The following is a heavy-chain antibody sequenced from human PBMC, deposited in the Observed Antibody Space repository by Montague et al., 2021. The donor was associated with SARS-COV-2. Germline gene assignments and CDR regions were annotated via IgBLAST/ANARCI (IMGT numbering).Heavy chain of an antibody. Sequence: SETLSLTCTVSGGSISSSSYYWGWIRQPPGKELEWIGSIYYSGXTXYXXXXKXRVAISVDTSKNQFSLKLSSVTAADTAVYYCARQRRGGLVSTPRFFDYWGQGTLVTVSS. J-gene: IGHJ4*02. CDR3: ARQRRGGLVSTPRFFDY. CDR1: GGSISSSSYY. V-gene: IGHV4-39*01. CDR2: IYYSGXT. D-gene: IGHD6-19*01.